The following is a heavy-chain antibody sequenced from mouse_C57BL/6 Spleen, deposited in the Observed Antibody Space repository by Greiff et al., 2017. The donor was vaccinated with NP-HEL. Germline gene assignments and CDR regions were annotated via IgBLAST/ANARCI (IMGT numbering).Heavy chain of an antibody. CDR3: ARFPIYYYGSSDY. V-gene: IGHV1-42*01. D-gene: IGHD1-1*01. Sequence: VQLQQSGPELVKPGASVKISCKASGYSFTGYYMNWVKQSPEKSLEWIGEINPSTGGTTYNQKFKAKATLTVDKSSSTDYMQRKSLTSEDSAVYYCARFPIYYYGSSDYWGQGTTLTVSS. CDR1: GYSFTGYY. J-gene: IGHJ2*01. CDR2: INPSTGGT.